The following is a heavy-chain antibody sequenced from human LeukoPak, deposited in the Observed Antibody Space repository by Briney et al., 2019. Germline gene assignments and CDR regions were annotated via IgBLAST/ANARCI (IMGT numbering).Heavy chain of an antibody. Sequence: VASVKVSCKASGYTFTGYYMHWVRQAPGQGREWMGWINPNSGGTNYAQKCQGRVTMTRDRSISTAYMELSRLRSDDTAVYYCARLRFGERSSDYWGQGTLVTVSS. CDR1: GYTFTGYY. J-gene: IGHJ4*02. D-gene: IGHD3-10*01. CDR2: INPNSGGT. V-gene: IGHV1-2*02. CDR3: ARLRFGERSSDY.